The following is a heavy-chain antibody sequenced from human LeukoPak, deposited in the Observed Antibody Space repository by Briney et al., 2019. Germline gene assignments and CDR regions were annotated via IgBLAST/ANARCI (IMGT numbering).Heavy chain of an antibody. CDR2: IFYSGST. J-gene: IGHJ4*02. D-gene: IGHD2-21*01. CDR3: ARQHIRAGGPPPLCEN. Sequence: PSETLSLTCTVSGGSISSSNYYWGWIRQPPGKGLEWIGSIFYSGSTYYDPSLRSRVTISVDTSKNQFSLKPSSVTATDTAVSFFARQHIRAGGPPPLCENWGQGTLFTVSS. CDR1: GGSISSSNYY. V-gene: IGHV4-39*01.